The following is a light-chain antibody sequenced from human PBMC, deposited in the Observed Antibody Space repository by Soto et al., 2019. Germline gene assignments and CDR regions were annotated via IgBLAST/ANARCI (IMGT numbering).Light chain of an antibody. CDR2: ATS. J-gene: IGKJ3*01. V-gene: IGKV1-8*01. CDR1: QDVSIY. CDR3: QQFYSYPLT. Sequence: AIGITQSPSSLSASTRDRVTITCRASQDVSIYLAWYQQKPGKAPKLLISATSALQNGVPSRFSGSGSATYFPLTISSLQPEDVATYYCQQFYSYPLTFGPGTKVDVK.